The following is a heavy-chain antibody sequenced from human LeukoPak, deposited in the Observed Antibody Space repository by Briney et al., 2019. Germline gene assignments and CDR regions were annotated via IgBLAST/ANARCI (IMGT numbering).Heavy chain of an antibody. V-gene: IGHV1-18*01. CDR2: ISAYNGNT. J-gene: IGHJ4*02. CDR1: GYTFTSYG. D-gene: IGHD1-26*01. CDR3: ARTGVGATYYFDY. Sequence: ASVKVSCKASGYTFTSYGISWVRQAPGQGLEWMGWISAYNGNTNYAQKLQGRVTMTRDTSISTAYMELSRLRSDDTAVYYCARTGVGATYYFDYWGQGTLVTVSS.